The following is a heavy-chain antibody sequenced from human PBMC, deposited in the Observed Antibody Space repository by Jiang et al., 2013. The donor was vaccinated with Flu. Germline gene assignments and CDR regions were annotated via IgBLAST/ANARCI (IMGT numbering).Heavy chain of an antibody. J-gene: IGHJ6*02. CDR2: AYYRSKWYN. V-gene: IGHV6-1*01. CDR3: ARAYYYDNSGYYYYGMDV. D-gene: IGHD3-22*01. Sequence: QTLSLTCAISGDSISANSVTWNWIRQSPSRGLEWLGRAYYRSKWYNDYGVSVRSRVIISPDTPNNQFSLQLKSVTPEDTAVYYCARAYYYDNSGYYYYGMDVWGQ. CDR1: GDSISANSVT.